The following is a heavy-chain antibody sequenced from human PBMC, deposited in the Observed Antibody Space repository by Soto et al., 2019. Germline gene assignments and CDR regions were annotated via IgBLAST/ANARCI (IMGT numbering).Heavy chain of an antibody. Sequence: EVQLVESGGGLVQPGGSLRLSCAASGLTVSSNYMSWVRQAPGKGLERVSVIYSGGSTYYADSVKGRFTISRYNSKNTLYLQRNSLRAEDTAVYYCARDFYYYGSGTMGGYFDYWGQGTLVTVSS. V-gene: IGHV3-66*01. CDR2: IYSGGST. J-gene: IGHJ4*02. CDR3: ARDFYYYGSGTMGGYFDY. D-gene: IGHD3-10*01. CDR1: GLTVSSNY.